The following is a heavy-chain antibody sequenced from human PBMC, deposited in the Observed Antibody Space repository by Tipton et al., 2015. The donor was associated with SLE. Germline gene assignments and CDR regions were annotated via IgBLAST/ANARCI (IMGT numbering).Heavy chain of an antibody. D-gene: IGHD2-8*02. Sequence: QLVQSGGGVVQPGRSLRLSCAASGFTFRSYTMHWVRQAPGKGLEWVAVISYDGSSYIYYAESVKGRFIISRDNAKNSLYLQMSSLRAEDTAVYYCARDFPDTYCSCGVCQNFDYWGQGTLVIVSS. CDR2: ISYDGSSYI. CDR1: GFTFRSYT. J-gene: IGHJ4*01. V-gene: IGHV3-30*04. CDR3: ARDFPDTYCSCGVCQNFDY.